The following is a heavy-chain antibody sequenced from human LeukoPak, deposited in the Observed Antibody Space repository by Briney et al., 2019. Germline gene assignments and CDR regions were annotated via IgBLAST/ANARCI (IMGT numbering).Heavy chain of an antibody. CDR2: IYYSGST. CDR3: ARVSGYDWESFYDY. CDR1: GGSISSYY. Sequence: KPSETLSLTCTVSGGSISSYYWSWIRQPPGKGLEWIGYIYYSGSTNYNPSLKSRVTISVDTSKKQFSLKLRSVTAAGTAVYYCARVSGYDWESFYDYWGQGTLVTVSS. J-gene: IGHJ4*02. D-gene: IGHD5-12*01. V-gene: IGHV4-59*01.